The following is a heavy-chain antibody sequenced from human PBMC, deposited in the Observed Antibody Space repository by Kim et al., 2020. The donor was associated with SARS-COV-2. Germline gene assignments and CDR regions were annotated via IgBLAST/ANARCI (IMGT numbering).Heavy chain of an antibody. Sequence: ASVKVSCKASGYTFTSYGISWVRQAPGQGLEWMGWISAYNGNTDYAQRLQGRVTMTTDTSTSTAYMELRSLRSDDTAVYYCARFVRGVIPYYYYGMDGWGQGTTGTVSS. V-gene: IGHV1-18*04. CDR2: ISAYNGNT. J-gene: IGHJ6*02. D-gene: IGHD3-10*02. CDR1: GYTFTSYG. CDR3: ARFVRGVIPYYYYGMDG.